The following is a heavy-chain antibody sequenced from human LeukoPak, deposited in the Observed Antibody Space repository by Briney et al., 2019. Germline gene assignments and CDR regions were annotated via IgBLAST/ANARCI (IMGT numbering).Heavy chain of an antibody. CDR1: GGSFSGYY. CDR3: ARMVRYGSGSYPPAPFDY. Sequence: SETLSLTCAVYGGSFSGYYWSWIRRPPGKGLEWIGEINHSGSTNYNPSLKSRVTISVDTSKNQFSLKLSSVTAADTAVYYCARMVRYGSGSYPPAPFDYWGQGTLVTVSS. V-gene: IGHV4-34*01. CDR2: INHSGST. J-gene: IGHJ4*02. D-gene: IGHD3-10*01.